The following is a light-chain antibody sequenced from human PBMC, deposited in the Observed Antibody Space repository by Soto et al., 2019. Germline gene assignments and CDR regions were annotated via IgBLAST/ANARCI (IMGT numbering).Light chain of an antibody. CDR1: QSISSW. J-gene: IGKJ1*01. Sequence: DIQMTKSPSTLSASVGDRVTITCRASQSISSWLAWYQQKPGKAPKLLIYDASSLESGVPSRFSGSGSGTEFTLTISSLQPDDFATYYCQQYNSYWTFGQGTKWIS. CDR3: QQYNSYWT. V-gene: IGKV1-5*01. CDR2: DAS.